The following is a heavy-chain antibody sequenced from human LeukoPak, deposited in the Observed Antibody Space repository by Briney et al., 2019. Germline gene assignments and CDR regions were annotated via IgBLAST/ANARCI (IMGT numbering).Heavy chain of an antibody. CDR3: ARDRDASSGYIDY. V-gene: IGHV3-33*01. D-gene: IGHD3-22*01. CDR2: IWYDGSNK. CDR1: GFTFSSYG. Sequence: PGRSLRLSCAASGFTFSSYGMHWVRQAPGKGLEWVAVIWYDGSNKYYADSVKGRFTISRDNSKNTLYLQMNSRRAEDRAAYCCARDRDASSGYIDYWGQGTLVTVSS. J-gene: IGHJ4*02.